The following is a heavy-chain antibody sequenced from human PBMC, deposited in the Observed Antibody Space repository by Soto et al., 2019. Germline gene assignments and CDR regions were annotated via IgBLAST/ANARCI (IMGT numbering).Heavy chain of an antibody. CDR1: GFTFSSYG. D-gene: IGHD3-10*01. CDR3: AKDGTMVRGVMVY. Sequence: QVQLVESGGGVVQPGRSLRLSCAASGFTFSSYGMHWVRQAPGKGLEWVAVISDDGSNKYYADSVKGRFTISRDNSKNTLYLQMNSLRAEDTSVYYCAKDGTMVRGVMVYWGQGTLVTVSS. J-gene: IGHJ4*02. CDR2: ISDDGSNK. V-gene: IGHV3-30*18.